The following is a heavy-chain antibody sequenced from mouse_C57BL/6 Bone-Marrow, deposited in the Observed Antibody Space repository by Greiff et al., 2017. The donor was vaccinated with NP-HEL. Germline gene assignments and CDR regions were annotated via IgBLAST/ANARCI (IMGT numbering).Heavy chain of an antibody. CDR2: ILPGSGST. V-gene: IGHV1-9*01. Sequence: QVTLKVCGAELMKPGASVKLSCKATGYTFTGYWIEWVKQRPGHGLEWIGEILPGSGSTNYNEKFKGKATFTADTSSNTAYMQLSSLTTEDSAIYYCARPYYYGSSPVYFDYWGQGTTLTVSS. J-gene: IGHJ2*01. D-gene: IGHD1-1*01. CDR3: ARPYYYGSSPVYFDY. CDR1: GYTFTGYW.